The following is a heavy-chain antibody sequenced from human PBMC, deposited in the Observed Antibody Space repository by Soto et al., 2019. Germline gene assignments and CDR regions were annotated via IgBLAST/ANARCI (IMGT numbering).Heavy chain of an antibody. CDR3: AREITGTYFDY. Sequence: QVQLVQSGAEVKKPGSSVKVSCKASGGTFSSYTISWVRQAPGQGLEWMGRIIPILGIANYAQKFQGRVTITADKSTSTAYMELSSLRSEDTAVSYCAREITGTYFDYWGQGTLVTVSS. CDR2: IIPILGIA. V-gene: IGHV1-69*08. CDR1: GGTFSSYT. J-gene: IGHJ4*02. D-gene: IGHD1-20*01.